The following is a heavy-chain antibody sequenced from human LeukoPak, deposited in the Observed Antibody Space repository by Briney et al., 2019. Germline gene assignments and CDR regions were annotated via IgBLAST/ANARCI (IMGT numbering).Heavy chain of an antibody. J-gene: IGHJ3*02. CDR3: ARQPRGSSTTFDI. V-gene: IGHV3-7*01. Sequence: GGSLRLSCVASEFTLSSYRMSWVRQAPGKGLEWVANIKSDGSVKYYVDSVRGRFTISRDNALNSLYLQMNSLRAEDTAVYYCARQPRGSSTTFDIWGQGTMVTVSS. D-gene: IGHD2/OR15-2a*01. CDR1: EFTLSSYR. CDR2: IKSDGSVK.